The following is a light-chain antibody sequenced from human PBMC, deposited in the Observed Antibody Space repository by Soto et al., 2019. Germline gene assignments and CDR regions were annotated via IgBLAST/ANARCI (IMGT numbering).Light chain of an antibody. CDR2: KAS. CDR3: QHYNSYSEA. Sequence: DIQMTQSPSTLSGSVGDRVTIACRASQTISSWLAWYQQTTGKAPKLLIYKASTLKSGVPSRFRGSGSGTEFTLTISRLQPDDFATYYCQHYNSYSEAFGQGTKVDI. V-gene: IGKV1-5*03. J-gene: IGKJ1*01. CDR1: QTISSW.